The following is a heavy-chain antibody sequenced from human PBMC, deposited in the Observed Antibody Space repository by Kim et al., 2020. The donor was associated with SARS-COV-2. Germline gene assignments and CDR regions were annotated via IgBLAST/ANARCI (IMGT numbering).Heavy chain of an antibody. J-gene: IGHJ4*02. Sequence: GGSLRLSCAASGFTFSSYAMSWVRQAPGKGLEWVSGISGSGGSTYYADSVKGRFTISRDNSKNTLYLQMNSLRAEDTAVYYCAKDTRNSGWRPFDYWGQGTLVTVSS. CDR1: GFTFSSYA. D-gene: IGHD6-19*01. V-gene: IGHV3-23*01. CDR2: ISGSGGST. CDR3: AKDTRNSGWRPFDY.